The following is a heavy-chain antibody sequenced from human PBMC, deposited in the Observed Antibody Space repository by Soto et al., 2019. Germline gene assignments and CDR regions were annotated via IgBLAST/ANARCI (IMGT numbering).Heavy chain of an antibody. CDR3: ARSPSRYLEY. Sequence: GGSLRLCCAASGFNFSSYAMSWVRQAPGKGLEWLSIISAGGDPTYYAGSVKARFTISRDDSKNTLYLQMNSLRADDTAIYYCARSPSRYLEYWGQGTLVTVSS. CDR1: GFNFSSYA. CDR2: ISAGGDPT. V-gene: IGHV3-23*01. J-gene: IGHJ4*02.